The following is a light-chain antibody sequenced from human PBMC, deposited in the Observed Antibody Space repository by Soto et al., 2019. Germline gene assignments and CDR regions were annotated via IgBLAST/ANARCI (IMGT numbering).Light chain of an antibody. V-gene: IGKV3-15*01. CDR2: GAS. CDR3: QHYSDWPRT. J-gene: IGKJ1*01. Sequence: EIVLTQSPATLSVSPGERATLSCSASESVRTSLAWYQQKPGRSPSLLIYGASNRATGLPARFSGSGSGTEFTLTISSLQSEDFAVYYCQHYSDWPRTFGQGTKLEFK. CDR1: ESVRTS.